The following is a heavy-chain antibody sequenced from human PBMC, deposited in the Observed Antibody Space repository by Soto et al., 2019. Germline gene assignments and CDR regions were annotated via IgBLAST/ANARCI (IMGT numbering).Heavy chain of an antibody. J-gene: IGHJ3*02. Sequence: GGSLRLSCAASGFTFSSYSMNWIRQAPGKGLEWVSSISSSSSYIYYADSVKGRFTISRDNAKNSLYLQMNSLRAEDTAVYYCAREQAIVVGWREPPPLESDAFDIWGQGTMVTVSS. CDR1: GFTFSSYS. CDR2: ISSSSSYI. CDR3: AREQAIVVGWREPPPLESDAFDI. D-gene: IGHD3-22*01. V-gene: IGHV3-21*01.